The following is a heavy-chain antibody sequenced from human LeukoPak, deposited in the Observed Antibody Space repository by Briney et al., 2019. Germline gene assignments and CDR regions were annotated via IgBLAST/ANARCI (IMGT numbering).Heavy chain of an antibody. CDR2: IYSGGST. J-gene: IGHJ3*02. D-gene: IGHD3-9*01. CDR1: GFTVSSNY. Sequence: GGSLRLSCAASGFTVSSNYMSWVRQASGKGLEWVSVIYSGGSTYYADSVKGRFTISRDNSKNTLYLQMNSLRAEDTAVYYCASQETYYDILTGYYIGAFDIWGQGTMVTVSS. CDR3: ASQETYYDILTGYYIGAFDI. V-gene: IGHV3-66*02.